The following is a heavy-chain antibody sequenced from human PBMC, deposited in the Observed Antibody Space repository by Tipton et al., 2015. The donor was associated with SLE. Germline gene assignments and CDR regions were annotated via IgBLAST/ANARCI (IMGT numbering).Heavy chain of an antibody. V-gene: IGHV3-30-3*01. CDR1: GFTFSSYA. D-gene: IGHD3-22*01. CDR2: ISYDGSNK. Sequence: SLRLSCAASGFTFSSYAMHWVRQAPGKGLEWVAVISYDGSNKYYADSVKGRFTISRDNSKNTLYLQMNSLRAEDTAVYYCARDYYDSSGYYYEYNAFDIWGQGTMVTVSS. CDR3: ARDYYDSSGYYYEYNAFDI. J-gene: IGHJ3*02.